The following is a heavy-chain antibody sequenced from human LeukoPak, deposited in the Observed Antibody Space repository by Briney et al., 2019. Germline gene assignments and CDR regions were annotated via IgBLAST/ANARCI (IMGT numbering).Heavy chain of an antibody. V-gene: IGHV3-48*04. J-gene: IGHJ4*02. CDR2: ISSSSSTT. CDR1: GFTFSSYS. Sequence: GGSLRLSCAASGFTFSSYSMNWVRQAPGKGLEWVSYISSSSSTTYYADSVKGRFTISRDNAKNSLYLQMNSLRAEDTAVYYCARDEYYYDSSRGVFDYWGQGTLVTVSS. CDR3: ARDEYYYDSSRGVFDY. D-gene: IGHD3-22*01.